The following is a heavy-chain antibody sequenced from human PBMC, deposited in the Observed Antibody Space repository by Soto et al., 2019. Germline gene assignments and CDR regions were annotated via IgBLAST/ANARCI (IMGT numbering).Heavy chain of an antibody. CDR2: IYYSGST. D-gene: IGHD5-18*01. Sequence: NPSETLSLTCTVSGGSISSSSYYWGWIRQPPGKGLEWIGSIYYSGSTYYNPSLKSRVTISVDTSKNQFSLKLSSVTAADTAVYYCASPRRGYSYGIHYGMDVWGQGTTVTVSS. CDR3: ASPRRGYSYGIHYGMDV. J-gene: IGHJ6*02. CDR1: GGSISSSSYY. V-gene: IGHV4-39*01.